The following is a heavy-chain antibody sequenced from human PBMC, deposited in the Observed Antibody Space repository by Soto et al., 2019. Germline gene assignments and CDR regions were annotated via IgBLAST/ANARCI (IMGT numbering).Heavy chain of an antibody. CDR2: ISAYNGNT. J-gene: IGHJ6*02. CDR3: ASSFTSSQWRYGMDV. CDR1: GYTFTNYG. V-gene: IGHV1-18*01. Sequence: QVQLVQSGAEVKKPGASVKVSCKASGYTFTNYGISWVRQAPGQGLEWMGWISAYNGNTNYAQKLQGRDTMTTDTSTSTAYMELRSLRSDDTAVYYCASSFTSSQWRYGMDVWGQGTTVTVSS. D-gene: IGHD2-2*01.